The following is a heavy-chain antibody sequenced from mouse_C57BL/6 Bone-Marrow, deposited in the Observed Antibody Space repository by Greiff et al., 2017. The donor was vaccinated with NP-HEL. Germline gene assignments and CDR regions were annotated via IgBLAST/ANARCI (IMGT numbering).Heavy chain of an antibody. CDR3: ARDYGSPFAY. V-gene: IGHV5-17*01. J-gene: IGHJ3*01. CDR1: GFTFSDYG. D-gene: IGHD1-1*01. Sequence: EVKLMESGGGLVKPGGSLKLSCAASGFTFSDYGMHWVRQAPEKGLEWVAYISSGSSTIYYADPVKGRFTISRDNAKNTLFLQMTSLRSEDTAMYYCARDYGSPFAYWGQGTLVTVSA. CDR2: ISSGSSTI.